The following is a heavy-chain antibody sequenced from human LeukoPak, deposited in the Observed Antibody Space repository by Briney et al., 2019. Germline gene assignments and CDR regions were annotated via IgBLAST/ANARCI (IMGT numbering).Heavy chain of an antibody. Sequence: PGGSLRLSCAASGFTFSSYGMHWVRQAPGKGLEWVAVIWYDGSNKYYADSVKGRFTISRDNSKNTLYLQMNSLRAEDTAVYYCAKDDDSRNNWGQGTLVTVSS. CDR2: IWYDGSNK. V-gene: IGHV3-33*06. CDR1: GFTFSSYG. J-gene: IGHJ4*02. D-gene: IGHD3-22*01. CDR3: AKDDDSRNN.